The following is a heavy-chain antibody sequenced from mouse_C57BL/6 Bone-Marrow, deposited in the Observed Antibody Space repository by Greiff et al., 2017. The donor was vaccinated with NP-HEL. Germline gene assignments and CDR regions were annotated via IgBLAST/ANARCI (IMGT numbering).Heavy chain of an antibody. Sequence: QVQLQQSGAELARPGASVKLSCKASGYTFTSYGISWVKQRTGQGLEWIGEIYPRSGNTYYNEKFKGKATLTADKSSSTANMELRSLTSEDSAVYFCARYRQLRLRNWFAYWGQGTLVTVSA. D-gene: IGHD3-2*02. CDR2: IYPRSGNT. V-gene: IGHV1-81*01. CDR1: GYTFTSYG. J-gene: IGHJ3*01. CDR3: ARYRQLRLRNWFAY.